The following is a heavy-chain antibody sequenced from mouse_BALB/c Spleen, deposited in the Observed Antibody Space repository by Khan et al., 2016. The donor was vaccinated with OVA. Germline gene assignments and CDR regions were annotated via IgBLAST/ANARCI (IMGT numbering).Heavy chain of an antibody. J-gene: IGHJ3*01. CDR3: ARDYGRSFWFAY. V-gene: IGHV1S136*01. Sequence: VQLQQPGPELVKPGASVKMSCKASGYTFTDYIIHWVKQKPGQGLEWIGYINPYNDGTKYNEKFKGKATLTSDKSSNTVYMELSGLTSEDSAVYYCARDYGRSFWFAYWGQGTLVTVSA. CDR2: INPYNDGT. CDR1: GYTFTDYI. D-gene: IGHD1-1*01.